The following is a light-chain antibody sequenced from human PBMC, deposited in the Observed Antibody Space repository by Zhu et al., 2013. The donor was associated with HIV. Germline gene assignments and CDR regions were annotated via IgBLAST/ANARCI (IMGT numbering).Light chain of an antibody. CDR1: QSVGSH. J-gene: IGKJ1*01. CDR3: QQYGSSPWT. CDR2: GAS. Sequence: EIVLTQSPGTLSLSPGERATLSCRASQSVGSHLAWYQQKPGQAPRLLIYGASSRATGIPDRFSGSGSGTDFTLSISRLEPEDFAVYYCQQYGSSPWTFGQGTKVEIK. V-gene: IGKV3-20*01.